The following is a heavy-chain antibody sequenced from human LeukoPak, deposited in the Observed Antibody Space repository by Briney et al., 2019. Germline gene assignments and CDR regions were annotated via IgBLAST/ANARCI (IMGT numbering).Heavy chain of an antibody. J-gene: IGHJ5*02. CDR2: IYHSGST. V-gene: IGHV4-38-2*02. CDR1: GYSISSGYY. CDR3: ARVDYDILNRYWFDP. Sequence: KASETLSLTCTVSGYSISSGYYWGWIRQPPGKGLEWIGSIYHSGSTYYNPSLKSRVTISVDTSKNQFSLKLSSVTAADTAVYYCARVDYDILNRYWFDPWGQGTLVTVSS. D-gene: IGHD3-9*01.